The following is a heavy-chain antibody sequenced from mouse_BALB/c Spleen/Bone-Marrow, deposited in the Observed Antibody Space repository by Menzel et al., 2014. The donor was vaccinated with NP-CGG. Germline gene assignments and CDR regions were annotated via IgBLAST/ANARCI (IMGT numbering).Heavy chain of an antibody. D-gene: IGHD2-3*01. J-gene: IGHJ3*01. V-gene: IGHV5-9-2*01. CDR1: GFTFNSYG. CDR2: ISGGGSYT. CDR3: ARHAFYEQTEVSFVN. Sequence: EVQVVESGGGLVKSGGSLKLSCAASGFTFNSYGMSWVRQTPEKRLEWVATISGGGSYTFYSDSVKGRFTLSRDNAKNNRYLQLSSLRSEDTALYYCARHAFYEQTEVSFVNWGQGTLGTGSA.